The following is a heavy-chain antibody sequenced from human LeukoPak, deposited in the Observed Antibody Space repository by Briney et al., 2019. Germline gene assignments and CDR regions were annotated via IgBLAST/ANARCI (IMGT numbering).Heavy chain of an antibody. J-gene: IGHJ4*02. CDR3: ARGGDGYNFVDY. CDR1: GFSLSNARMG. V-gene: IGHV2-26*01. CDR2: IFSNDEK. Sequence: SGPTLVNPTETLTLTCTVSGFSLSNARMGVSWIRQPPGKALEWLAHIFSNDEKSYSTSLKRRLTISKDTSKSQVVLTMTNMDPVDTATYYCARGGDGYNFVDYWGQGTLVTVSS. D-gene: IGHD5-24*01.